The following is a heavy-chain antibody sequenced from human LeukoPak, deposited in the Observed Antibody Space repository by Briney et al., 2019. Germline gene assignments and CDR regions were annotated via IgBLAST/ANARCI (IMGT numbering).Heavy chain of an antibody. CDR3: AGQSSGWLLGLDYFDY. CDR1: GGSISSYC. J-gene: IGHJ4*02. CDR2: IYYSGST. Sequence: SETLSLTCTVSGGSISSYCWGWIRQPPGKGLEWIGSIYYSGSTYYNPSLKSRVTISVDTSKNQFSLKLSSVTAADTAVYYCAGQSSGWLLGLDYFDYWGQGTLVTVSS. V-gene: IGHV4-39*01. D-gene: IGHD6-19*01.